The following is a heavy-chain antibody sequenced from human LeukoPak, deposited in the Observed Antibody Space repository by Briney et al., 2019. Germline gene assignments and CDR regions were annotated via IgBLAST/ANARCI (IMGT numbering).Heavy chain of an antibody. CDR2: ISSSGSTI. J-gene: IGHJ5*02. D-gene: IGHD2-15*01. CDR1: GFTFSDYY. V-gene: IGHV3-11*01. Sequence: GGSLRLSCAASGFTFSDYYMSWIRQAPGKGLECASYISSSGSTIYYADSVKGRFTISRDNAKNSLYLQMNSLRAEDTAVYYCARIFTADCSGGSCYSGWFDPWGQGTLVTVSS. CDR3: ARIFTADCSGGSCYSGWFDP.